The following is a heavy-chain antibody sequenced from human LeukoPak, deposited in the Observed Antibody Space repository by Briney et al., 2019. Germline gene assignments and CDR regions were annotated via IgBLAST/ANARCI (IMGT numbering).Heavy chain of an antibody. J-gene: IGHJ4*02. CDR2: ISVYDGKT. V-gene: IGHV1-18*01. Sequence: VSCKTSGYTFTTYGLSWVRQAPGQRLEWMGWISVYDGKTDSAWNFRERITMTTDTSTNTAHMDLRSLRSDDTAVYYCARAYPLASGSYLDDYWGQGTPVIVSS. CDR1: GYTFTTYG. D-gene: IGHD3-10*01. CDR3: ARAYPLASGSYLDDY.